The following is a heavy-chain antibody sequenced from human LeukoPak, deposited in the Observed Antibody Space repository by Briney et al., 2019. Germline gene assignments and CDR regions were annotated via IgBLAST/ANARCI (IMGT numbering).Heavy chain of an antibody. D-gene: IGHD3-3*01. V-gene: IGHV4-61*02. CDR2: IYTSGST. CDR1: GGSISSSSYY. CDR3: ARTSLGITIFGEPSWNFDY. Sequence: SETLSLTCTVSGGSISSSSYYWSWIRQPAGKGLEWIGRIYTSGSTNYNPSLKSRVTMSVDTSKNQFSLKLSSVTAADTAVYYCARTSLGITIFGEPSWNFDYWGQGTLVTVSS. J-gene: IGHJ4*02.